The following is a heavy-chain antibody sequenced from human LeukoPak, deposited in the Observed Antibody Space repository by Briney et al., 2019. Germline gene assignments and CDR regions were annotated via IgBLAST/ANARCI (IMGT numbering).Heavy chain of an antibody. D-gene: IGHD6-13*01. CDR2: IRQDGSER. Sequence: GGSLRLSCAASGFTFSSYGMHWVRQAPGKGLEWVANIRQDGSERNYVDSVKGRFTISRDNAKNSLYLQMNSLGAEDTAVYYCGSIGSSWYEDYCGQGTLVTVSS. J-gene: IGHJ4*02. CDR1: GFTFSSYG. CDR3: GSIGSSWYEDY. V-gene: IGHV3-7*01.